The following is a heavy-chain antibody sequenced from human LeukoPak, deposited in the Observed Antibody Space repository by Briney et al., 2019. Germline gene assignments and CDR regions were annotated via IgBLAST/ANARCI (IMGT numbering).Heavy chain of an antibody. Sequence: SVKVSCKASGGTFSSYDISWVRQAPGQGLEWMGRIIPILGIANYAQKFQGRVTITADKSTTTAYMELSSLRSEDTAVYCCARDKWCSGGSCYDYYYGMDVWGQGTTVTVSS. V-gene: IGHV1-69*04. CDR1: GGTFSSYD. CDR2: IIPILGIA. D-gene: IGHD2-15*01. J-gene: IGHJ6*02. CDR3: ARDKWCSGGSCYDYYYGMDV.